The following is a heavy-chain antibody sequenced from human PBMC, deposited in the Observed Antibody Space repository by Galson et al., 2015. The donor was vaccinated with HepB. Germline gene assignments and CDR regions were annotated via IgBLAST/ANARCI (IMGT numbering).Heavy chain of an antibody. CDR2: IIPIFASA. V-gene: IGHV1-69*13. D-gene: IGHD3-22*01. CDR3: ARQYDASGYYAY. J-gene: IGHJ4*02. CDR1: GGTFSSKT. Sequence: SVKVSCKASGGTFSSKTISWVRQAPGQGLEWMGGIIPIFASANYAQKFQGRVTITADGSTRTTYMELSSLRSEDTAVYYCARQYDASGYYAYWGQGTLVTVPS.